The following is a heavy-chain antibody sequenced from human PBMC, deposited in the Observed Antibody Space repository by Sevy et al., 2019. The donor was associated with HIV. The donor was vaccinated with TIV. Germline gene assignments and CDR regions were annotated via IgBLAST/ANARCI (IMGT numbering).Heavy chain of an antibody. J-gene: IGHJ6*02. D-gene: IGHD3-3*01. CDR2: ISGYNGAT. V-gene: IGHV1-18*01. CDR3: ARDTSMNRGRSGYYTPFHNGMDV. CDR1: GYTFNTHG. Sequence: ASVKVSCKASGYTFNTHGISWVRQAPGQGLEWMGWISGYNGATNHAQKFQDRVTMTTDTSTSTAYLGLRSLRSEDTAVYYCARDTSMNRGRSGYYTPFHNGMDVWGQGTAVTVSS.